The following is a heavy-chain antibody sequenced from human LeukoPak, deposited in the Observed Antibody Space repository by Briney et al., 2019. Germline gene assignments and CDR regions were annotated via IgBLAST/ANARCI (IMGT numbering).Heavy chain of an antibody. Sequence: PGGPLRLSCAASGFTVSSNYMSWVRQAPGKGLEWVSVIYSGGSTDYADSVKGRFTISRDNSKNTLYLQMNSLRAEDTAVYYCARGGDYSNPFDYWGQGTLVTVSS. CDR3: ARGGDYSNPFDY. J-gene: IGHJ4*02. CDR1: GFTVSSNY. V-gene: IGHV3-53*01. CDR2: IYSGGST. D-gene: IGHD4-11*01.